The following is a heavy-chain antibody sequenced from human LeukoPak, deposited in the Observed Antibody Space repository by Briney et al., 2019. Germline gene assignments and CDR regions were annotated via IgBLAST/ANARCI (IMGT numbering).Heavy chain of an antibody. J-gene: IGHJ4*02. CDR1: GLSLSEYW. CDR2: SNLHGTTV. D-gene: IGHD3-16*01. Sequence: GGSLRLSRLVSGLSLSEYWMHWVRQAPGKGLVWVARSNLHGTTVDYADSVKGRFTISRDNANTTLFPHMNCSRSEDTAVFFCSSAFKYVRLGDHWGQGTLVTVSS. V-gene: IGHV3-74*01. CDR3: SSAFKYVRLGDH.